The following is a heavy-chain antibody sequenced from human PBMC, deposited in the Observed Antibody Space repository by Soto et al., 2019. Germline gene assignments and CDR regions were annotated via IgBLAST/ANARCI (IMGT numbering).Heavy chain of an antibody. V-gene: IGHV3-48*02. CDR2: ISSGSTTI. Sequence: PGGSLRLSCAVSGFSFSSSTMNWVRQAPRKGLEWVSYISSGSTTIYYAESVKGRFTISRDNGKNSLYLQMNSLRDEDTAVYYCARVRRNDASDYYGMDVWGQGTTVTVSS. D-gene: IGHD1-1*01. CDR1: GFSFSSST. CDR3: ARVRRNDASDYYGMDV. J-gene: IGHJ6*02.